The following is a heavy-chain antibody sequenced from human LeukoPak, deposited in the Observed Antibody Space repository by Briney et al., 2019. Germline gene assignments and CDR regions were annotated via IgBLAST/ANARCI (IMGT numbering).Heavy chain of an antibody. J-gene: IGHJ4*02. CDR3: AKDAYDSSGSYFDY. CDR1: GFTFYDYA. D-gene: IGHD3-22*01. V-gene: IGHV3-9*01. Sequence: GRSLRLSCAASGFTFYDYAMHWVRQAPGKGLEWVSGISWNSGSIGYADSVKGRFTISRDNAKNSLYLQMNSLRAEDTASYYCAKDAYDSSGSYFDYWGQGTLVTVSS. CDR2: ISWNSGSI.